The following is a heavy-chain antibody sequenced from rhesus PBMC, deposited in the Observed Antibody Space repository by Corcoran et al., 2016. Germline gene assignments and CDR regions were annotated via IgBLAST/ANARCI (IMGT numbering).Heavy chain of an antibody. CDR2: IYGSGSST. CDR1: GGSISSSY. CDR3: ARDSYTAGTLYFDY. D-gene: IGHD5-24*01. V-gene: IGHV4-169*02. J-gene: IGHJ4*01. Sequence: QLQLQESGPGLVKPSETLSVTCAVSGGSISSSYWSWIRQAPGKGLEWIWYIYGSGSSTNYNPSLKSRVCLSVDPSKNQLSLKLSSVTTADTAVYYCARDSYTAGTLYFDYWGQGVLVTVSS.